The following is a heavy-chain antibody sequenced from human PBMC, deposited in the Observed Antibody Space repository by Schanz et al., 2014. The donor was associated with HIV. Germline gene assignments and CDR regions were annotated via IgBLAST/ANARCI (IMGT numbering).Heavy chain of an antibody. CDR3: AASMYNGSYGTHYYFDL. D-gene: IGHD1-26*01. V-gene: IGHV1-69*13. Sequence: QVQLVQSGDEVKKPGASVKVSCKASGYTFSTYVISWVRQAPGQGLQWMGGIIPFFGTANYAQTPQGRLTITADESTGTAYMDLTSLRYEDTALYYCAASMYNGSYGTHYYFDLWGRGTLVTVSS. J-gene: IGHJ2*01. CDR2: IIPFFGTA. CDR1: GYTFSTYV.